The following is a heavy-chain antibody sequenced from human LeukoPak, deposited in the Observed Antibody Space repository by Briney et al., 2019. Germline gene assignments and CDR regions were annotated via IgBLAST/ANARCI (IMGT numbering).Heavy chain of an antibody. D-gene: IGHD3-22*01. Sequence: PSETLSLTCTVSGGSISSSDYFWGWIRQPPGKGLEWIGSIYYSGSSYYNPSLKSRVTISVDTSKNQFSLILSSVTASDTAVYFCAMRNYDNSASTFDTWGQGTMVTISS. CDR3: AMRNYDNSASTFDT. CDR1: GGSISSSDYF. V-gene: IGHV4-39*07. CDR2: IYYSGSS. J-gene: IGHJ3*02.